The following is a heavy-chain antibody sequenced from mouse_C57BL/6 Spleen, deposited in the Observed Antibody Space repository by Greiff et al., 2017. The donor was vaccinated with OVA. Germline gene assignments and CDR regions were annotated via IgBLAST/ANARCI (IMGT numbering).Heavy chain of an antibody. Sequence: EVQVVESGGDLVKPGGSLKLSCAASGFTFSSYGMSWVRQTPDKRLEWVATISSGGSYTYYPDSVKGRFTISRDNAKNTPYLQMSSLKSEDTAMYYCARQDYGSSFFDYWGQGTTLTVSS. J-gene: IGHJ2*01. CDR1: GFTFSSYG. D-gene: IGHD1-1*01. V-gene: IGHV5-6*01. CDR3: ARQDYGSSFFDY. CDR2: ISSGGSYT.